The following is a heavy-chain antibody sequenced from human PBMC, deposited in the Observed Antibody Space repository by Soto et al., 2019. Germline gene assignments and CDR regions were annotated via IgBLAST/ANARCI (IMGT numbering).Heavy chain of an antibody. CDR3: ASLAYCGGDCYPYYYYGMDV. V-gene: IGHV4-39*01. J-gene: IGHJ6*02. CDR2: IYYSGST. D-gene: IGHD2-21*02. CDR1: GGSISSSSYY. Sequence: QLQLQESGPGLVKPSETLSLTCTVSGGSISSSSYYWGWIRQPPGKGLEWIGSIYYSGSTYYNPSLTSGGTISVDTSKNQFSLKLSSVTAADTAVYYCASLAYCGGDCYPYYYYGMDVWGQGTTVTVSS.